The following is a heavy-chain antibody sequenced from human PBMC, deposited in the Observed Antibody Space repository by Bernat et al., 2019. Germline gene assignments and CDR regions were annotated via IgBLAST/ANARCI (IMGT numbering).Heavy chain of an antibody. V-gene: IGHV3-15*07. J-gene: IGHJ6*03. CDR2: IKSKTDGGTT. D-gene: IGHD3-10*01. CDR1: GFTFSNAW. CDR3: TTDLSPAVLLWFGEPLYMDV. Sequence: EVQLVESGGGLVKPGGSLRLSCAASGFTFSNAWMNWVRQAPGKGLEWVGRIKSKTDGGTTDYAAPVKGRFTISRDDSKNTLYLQMNSLKTEDTAVYYCTTDLSPAVLLWFGEPLYMDVWGKGTTVTVSS.